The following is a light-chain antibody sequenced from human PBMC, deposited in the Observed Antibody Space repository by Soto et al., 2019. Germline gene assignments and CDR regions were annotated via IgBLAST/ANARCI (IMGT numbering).Light chain of an antibody. J-gene: IGKJ1*01. CDR1: QSVSSSY. V-gene: IGKV3-20*01. Sequence: EIGLTQSPGTLSLSPGERATLSCRASQSVSSSYLAWYQQKPGQAPMLLIYGASSSATGIPDRFSGSGSVTDFTLTISRLEPEDFAVYYCQQYGSSRTFGKGTKVELK. CDR3: QQYGSSRT. CDR2: GAS.